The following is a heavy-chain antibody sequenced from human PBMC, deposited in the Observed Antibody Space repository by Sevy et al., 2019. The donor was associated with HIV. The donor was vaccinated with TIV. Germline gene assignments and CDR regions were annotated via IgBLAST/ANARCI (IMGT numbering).Heavy chain of an antibody. CDR1: GFALSTHA. D-gene: IGHD1-26*01. CDR3: ARDGGYSIKWYPLY. V-gene: IGHV3-30-3*01. J-gene: IGHJ4*01. CDR2: ISYEGTET. Sequence: GGSLRLSCAASGFALSTHAMHWVRQAPGEGLEWVAVISYEGTETFYAASVEGRFTISRDNSKNMLSLQINSLRPEDTAVYYCARDGGYSIKWYPLYWGHGTLVTVSS.